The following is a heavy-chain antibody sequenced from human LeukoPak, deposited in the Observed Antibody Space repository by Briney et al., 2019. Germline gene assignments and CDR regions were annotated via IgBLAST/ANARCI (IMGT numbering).Heavy chain of an antibody. CDR2: ISASSGIT. CDR3: ARGGPGYCTGGSCSGFDY. J-gene: IGHJ4*02. Sequence: ASVRVSCKACGYTFANYGITGVRQAPGQGLEGVGWISASSGITKYAQRFQGGVTLTTDTSTTTAYMELRSLTSDDTAVYYCARGGPGYCTGGSCSGFDYWGQGTPVTVSS. CDR1: GYTFANYG. D-gene: IGHD2-8*02. V-gene: IGHV1-18*04.